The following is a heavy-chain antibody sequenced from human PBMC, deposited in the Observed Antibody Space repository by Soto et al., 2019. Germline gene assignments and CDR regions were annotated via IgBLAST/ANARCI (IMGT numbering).Heavy chain of an antibody. CDR1: GGSFSGYY. CDR3: ARVPRAAAAGPPYYFDY. Sequence: SETLSLTCAVYGGSFSGYYWSWIRQPPGKGLEWIGEINHSGSTNYNPSLKSRVTISVDTSKNQFSLKLSSVTAADTAVYYCARVPRAAAAGPPYYFDYWGQGTLVTVSS. V-gene: IGHV4-34*01. J-gene: IGHJ4*02. CDR2: INHSGST. D-gene: IGHD6-13*01.